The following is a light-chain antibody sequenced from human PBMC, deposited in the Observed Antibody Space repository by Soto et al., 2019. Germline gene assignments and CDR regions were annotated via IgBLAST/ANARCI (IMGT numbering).Light chain of an antibody. Sequence: DIQMTQSQSSLSASVGDRVTMTCRSSQGISNYLNWYQQKPGKAPRVLIYAASSVQSGVPSRFSGSGSGTDFTLTISSLQPEAFATYYCQQSHSVPRTFGQGTRVDIK. J-gene: IGKJ1*01. V-gene: IGKV1-39*01. CDR2: AAS. CDR1: QGISNY. CDR3: QQSHSVPRT.